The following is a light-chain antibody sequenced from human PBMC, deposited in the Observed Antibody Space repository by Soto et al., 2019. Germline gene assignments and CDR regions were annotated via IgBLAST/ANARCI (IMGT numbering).Light chain of an antibody. CDR3: QQYYRAPLT. CDR1: QSVLYSSNNENY. CDR2: WAS. J-gene: IGKJ4*01. Sequence: DIVMTQSPDSLAVSLGERATINCKSSQSVLYSSNNENYLAWYQLKPGQPPKLLIYWASTRESGVPDRFSGGGSGTDFTLTISSLQAEDVALYYCQQYYRAPLTFGGGTKVDIK. V-gene: IGKV4-1*01.